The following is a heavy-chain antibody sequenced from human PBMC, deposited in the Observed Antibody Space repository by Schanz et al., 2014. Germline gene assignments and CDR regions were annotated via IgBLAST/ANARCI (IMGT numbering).Heavy chain of an antibody. V-gene: IGHV3-23*04. D-gene: IGHD2-15*01. CDR1: GFTFSDYY. CDR2: ITGSGAT. Sequence: EVQLVESGGGLAQPGGSLRLFCAASGFTFSDYYMNWVRQTPGKGLEWVSIITGSGATYYADSVKGRFTISRDNSRNTVYLQMSSLRAEDTAVYYCVKDDRGDVVVVAANYWGQGAQVIVSS. J-gene: IGHJ4*02. CDR3: VKDDRGDVVVVAANY.